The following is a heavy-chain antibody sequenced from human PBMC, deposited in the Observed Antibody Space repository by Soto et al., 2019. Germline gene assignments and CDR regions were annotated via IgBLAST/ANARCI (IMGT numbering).Heavy chain of an antibody. V-gene: IGHV3-23*01. CDR2: ISGSGANT. CDR3: AKKPYGDSGCFDS. D-gene: IGHD4-17*01. J-gene: IGHJ5*01. Sequence: GSLRLSCAASGLTLSTYAMSWVRQAPGKGLEWVSAISGSGANTCYADSVKGRFTISRDTSKNTLYLQMSSLRVEDTAVYYCAKKPYGDSGCFDSWGQRTRVTVSS. CDR1: GLTLSTYA.